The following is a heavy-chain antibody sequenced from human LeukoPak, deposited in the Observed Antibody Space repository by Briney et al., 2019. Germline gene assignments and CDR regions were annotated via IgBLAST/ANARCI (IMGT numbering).Heavy chain of an antibody. D-gene: IGHD3-22*01. CDR3: ARDSVHYYDSSGYSYYFDY. Sequence: SETLSLTCTVSGGSISSYYWSWIRQPAGKGLEWIGRIYTSGSTNYNPSLKSRVTISVDKSKNQFSLKPSSVTAADTAVYYCARDSVHYYDSSGYSYYFDYWGQGTLVTVSS. CDR1: GGSISSYY. V-gene: IGHV4-4*07. CDR2: IYTSGST. J-gene: IGHJ4*02.